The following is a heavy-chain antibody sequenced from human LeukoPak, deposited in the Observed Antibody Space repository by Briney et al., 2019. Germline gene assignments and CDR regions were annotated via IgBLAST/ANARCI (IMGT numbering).Heavy chain of an antibody. J-gene: IGHJ4*02. D-gene: IGHD4-23*01. CDR2: INPSGGST. Sequence: ASVKVSCKTSGYTFTNYFIHWVRQAPGQGLEWMGIINPSGGSTTFSPTFQGRVTLTKDTSTSTVYLGLSSLRSEDTAVYYCARGGDYHGNSVHFDYWGQGTLVTVSS. V-gene: IGHV1-46*01. CDR3: ARGGDYHGNSVHFDY. CDR1: GYTFTNYF.